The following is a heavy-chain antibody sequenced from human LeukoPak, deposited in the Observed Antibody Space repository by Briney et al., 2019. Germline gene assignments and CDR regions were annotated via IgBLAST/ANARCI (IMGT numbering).Heavy chain of an antibody. CDR2: TRNKANSYTT. CDR1: GFTFSDHY. Sequence: GGSLRLSCAASGFTFSDHYMDWVRQAPGKGLEWVGRTRNKANSYTTEYAASVKGRFTISRDDSENSLYLQMNSLKTEDTAVYYCARAARGVTTYHYYMNVWGKGTTVTVSS. V-gene: IGHV3-72*01. D-gene: IGHD4-17*01. J-gene: IGHJ6*03. CDR3: ARAARGVTTYHYYMNV.